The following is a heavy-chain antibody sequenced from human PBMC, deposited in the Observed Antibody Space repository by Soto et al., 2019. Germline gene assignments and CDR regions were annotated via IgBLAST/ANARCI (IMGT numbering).Heavy chain of an antibody. Sequence: ASVKVSCKASGFSFTGYYIHWLRQAPGQGLEWMGWINAHSGGTEYAQKFQGRVTLTRDTSIATASLTLTSLTSDDTALYYCAKDLTRQLAYWLDPWGQGTQVTVSS. V-gene: IGHV1-2*02. CDR2: INAHSGGT. CDR1: GFSFTGYY. CDR3: AKDLTRQLAYWLDP. D-gene: IGHD6-6*01. J-gene: IGHJ5*02.